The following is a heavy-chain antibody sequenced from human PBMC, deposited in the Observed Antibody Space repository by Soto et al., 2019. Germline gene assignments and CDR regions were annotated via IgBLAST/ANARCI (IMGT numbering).Heavy chain of an antibody. CDR1: GGTFSSYA. D-gene: IGHD3-10*01. J-gene: IGHJ6*02. Sequence: QVQLVQSGAEVKKPGSSVKVSCKASGGTFSSYAISWVRQAPGQGLEWMGGIIPIFGTANYAQKFQGRVTITADESTSTAYMELSSLRCEDTAVYYCARDNPPPSGSYYLTYYYGMDVWGQGTTVTVSS. V-gene: IGHV1-69*01. CDR2: IIPIFGTA. CDR3: ARDNPPPSGSYYLTYYYGMDV.